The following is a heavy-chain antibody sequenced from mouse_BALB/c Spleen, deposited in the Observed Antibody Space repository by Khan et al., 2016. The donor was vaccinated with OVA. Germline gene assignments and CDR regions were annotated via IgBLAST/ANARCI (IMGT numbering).Heavy chain of an antibody. V-gene: IGHV5-6*01. CDR2: ISSGGDYP. D-gene: IGHD1-3*01. CDR3: ASNLTGSFAY. Sequence: EVQLQESGGDLVKPGGSLKLSCAASGFTFSSYSMPWVRQTPDKRLEWVATISSGGDYPYYPDSLKGRFTISSDIAKNTLYLQMSSMRSEDTARYYCASNLTGSFAYWGQGTLVTVSA. J-gene: IGHJ3*01. CDR1: GFTFSSYS.